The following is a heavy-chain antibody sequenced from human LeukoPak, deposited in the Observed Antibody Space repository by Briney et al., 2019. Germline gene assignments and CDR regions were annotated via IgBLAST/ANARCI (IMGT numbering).Heavy chain of an antibody. CDR1: GGTFSSYA. D-gene: IGHD2-2*01. CDR2: IIPIFGTA. V-gene: IGHV1-69*01. J-gene: IGHJ6*03. CDR3: ARGSLGYCSSTSCYYYYYYMDV. Sequence: ASVKASCKASGGTFSSYAISWVRQAPGQGLEWMGGIIPIFGTANYAQKFQGRVTITADESTSTAYMELSSLRSEDTAVYYCARGSLGYCSSTSCYYYYYYMDVWGKGTTVTVSS.